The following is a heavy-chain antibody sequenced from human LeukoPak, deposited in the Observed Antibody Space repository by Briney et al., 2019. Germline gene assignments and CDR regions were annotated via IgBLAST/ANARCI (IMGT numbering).Heavy chain of an antibody. CDR1: GFTYSNYA. CDR2: ISGRGDIT. V-gene: IGHV3-23*01. J-gene: IGHJ4*02. CDR3: ANLPRGSSDY. Sequence: PGGSLRLSCAASGFTYSNYAMSWVRQAPGKGLEWVSGISGRGDITVYADSVRGRFTISRDNSKNTLYLQMNSLRAEDTAVYYCANLPRGSSDYWGQGTLVTVSS.